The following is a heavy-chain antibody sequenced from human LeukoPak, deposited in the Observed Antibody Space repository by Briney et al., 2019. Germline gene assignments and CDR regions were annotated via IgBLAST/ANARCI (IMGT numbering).Heavy chain of an antibody. J-gene: IGHJ5*02. CDR2: INPSGGST. Sequence: ASVKVSCKASGYTFTSCYMHWVRQAPGQGLEWMGIINPSGGSTSYAQKFQGRVTMTRDTSTSTVYMELSSLRSEDTAVYYCARAGPYPDWYLAVAGPDWFDPWGQGTLVTVSS. CDR3: ARAGPYPDWYLAVAGPDWFDP. CDR1: GYTFTSCY. V-gene: IGHV1-46*01. D-gene: IGHD6-19*01.